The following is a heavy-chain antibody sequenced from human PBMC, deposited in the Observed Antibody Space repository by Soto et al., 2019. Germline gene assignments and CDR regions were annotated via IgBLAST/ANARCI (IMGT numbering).Heavy chain of an antibody. CDR3: ATWVDYGDFEGFDV. V-gene: IGHV1-2*04. J-gene: IGHJ4*02. Sequence: ASVKVSCKTSGYSFTDYKLHWVRQAPGQGLEWMGWVDPSGGGSNSAQKFQGSVTMTWDTSITTAYLDLTRLTTNDTATYFCATWVDYGDFEGFDVWGQGTLVTVSS. CDR2: VDPSGGGS. D-gene: IGHD4-17*01. CDR1: GYSFTDYK.